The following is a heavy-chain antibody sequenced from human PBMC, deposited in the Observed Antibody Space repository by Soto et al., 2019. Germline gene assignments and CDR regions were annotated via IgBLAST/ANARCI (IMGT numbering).Heavy chain of an antibody. CDR3: AIRRGWHKSFDY. D-gene: IGHD6-19*01. V-gene: IGHV3-11*05. CDR1: GFTFSDYY. J-gene: IGHJ4*02. Sequence: QEQLVESGGGLVKPGGSLRLSCAASGFTFSDYYMSWIRQAPGKGLEWVSYISSSSSYTKDADSVKGRFTISRDNAKNSLYLQMNGLRAEDTAVYYCAIRRGWHKSFDYWGQGTLVTVSS. CDR2: ISSSSSYT.